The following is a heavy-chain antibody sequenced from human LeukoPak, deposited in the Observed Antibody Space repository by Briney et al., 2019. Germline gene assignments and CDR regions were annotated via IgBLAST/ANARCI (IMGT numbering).Heavy chain of an antibody. D-gene: IGHD3-3*01. CDR1: GGSISSGGYS. V-gene: IGHV4-30-2*01. CDR2: IYHSGST. CDR3: ARGNYDFWSGSYGDYFDY. J-gene: IGHJ4*02. Sequence: SETLSLTCAVSGGSISSGGYSWSWIRQPPGKGLEWIGYIYHSGSTYYNPSLKSRVTISVDTSKNQFSLKLSSVTAADTAVYYCARGNYDFWSGSYGDYFDYWGQGTLVTVSS.